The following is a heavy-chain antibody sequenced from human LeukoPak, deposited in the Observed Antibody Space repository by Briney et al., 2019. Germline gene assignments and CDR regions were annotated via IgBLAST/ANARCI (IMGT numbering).Heavy chain of an antibody. CDR3: ARDLGEYSREYYFDY. Sequence: ASVKVSCKASGGTFSSYAISWVRQAPGQGLEWMGRIIPIFGTANYAQKFQGRVTITTDESTSTAYMELSSLRSEDTAVYNCARDLGEYSREYYFDYWGQGTLVTVSS. D-gene: IGHD6-6*01. V-gene: IGHV1-69*05. J-gene: IGHJ4*02. CDR1: GGTFSSYA. CDR2: IIPIFGTA.